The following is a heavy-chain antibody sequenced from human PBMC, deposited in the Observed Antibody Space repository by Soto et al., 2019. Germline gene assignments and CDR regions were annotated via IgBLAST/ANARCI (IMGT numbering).Heavy chain of an antibody. CDR2: ISYDGTNK. CDR1: GFSFSISP. V-gene: IGHV3-30-3*01. Sequence: GGSLRLSCAASGFSFSISPMHWVRQAPGKGPEWVALISYDGTNKFCADSVKGRFTISRDNSKSTLYLQVDSLRPEDAAVYYCARDPKTSGGQHWAFNYFDSWGQGTLVTVSS. CDR3: ARDPKTSGGQHWAFNYFDS. J-gene: IGHJ4*02. D-gene: IGHD7-27*01.